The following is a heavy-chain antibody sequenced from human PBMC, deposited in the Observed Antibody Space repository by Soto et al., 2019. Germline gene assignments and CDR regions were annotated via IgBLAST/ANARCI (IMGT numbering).Heavy chain of an antibody. J-gene: IGHJ4*02. D-gene: IGHD6-6*01. CDR3: ARSVSFITPRPDY. Sequence: ASVKVSCKASGYTFTGYYMHWVRQAPGQGLECMGWINLNNGDTNYAQKFQGRVTMTRDTSISTAYLEVSRLRSDDTAVYYCARSVSFITPRPDYWGQGTLVTVSS. CDR1: GYTFTGYY. CDR2: INLNNGDT. V-gene: IGHV1-2*02.